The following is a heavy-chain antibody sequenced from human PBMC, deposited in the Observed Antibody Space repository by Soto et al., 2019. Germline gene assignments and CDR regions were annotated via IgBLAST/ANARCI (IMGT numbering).Heavy chain of an antibody. CDR3: ARQPVDHRYYGSKYWYFDL. D-gene: IGHD3-10*01. Sequence: PGESLKISCAASGSTFSNYWMTWVRQPPGKGLEWVANIKQDGSETYYVDSVKGRFAISRDNAKNSLYLQMNSLRAEDTAVYYCARQPVDHRYYGSKYWYFDLWGRGTLVTVSS. V-gene: IGHV3-7*01. J-gene: IGHJ2*01. CDR2: IKQDGSET. CDR1: GSTFSNYW.